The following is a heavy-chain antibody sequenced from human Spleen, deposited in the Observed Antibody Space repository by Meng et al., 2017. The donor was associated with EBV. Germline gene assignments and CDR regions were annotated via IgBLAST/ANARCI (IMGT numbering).Heavy chain of an antibody. D-gene: IGHD3-10*01. V-gene: IGHV1-8*01. Sequence: QVHVVQSGAEVKKPGASVKVSCKASGYIFTNYDIHWVRQATGQGLEWMGWMNPNNGDAGYAQKFQGRVTMTRSTSISTAYMELNRLRSEDTAIYYCARESGRGYTPDFWGQGTLVTVSS. CDR2: MNPNNGDA. CDR1: GYIFTNYD. CDR3: ARESGRGYTPDF. J-gene: IGHJ4*02.